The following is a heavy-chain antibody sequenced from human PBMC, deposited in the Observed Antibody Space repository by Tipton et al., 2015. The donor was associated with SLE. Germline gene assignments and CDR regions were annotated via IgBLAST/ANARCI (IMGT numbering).Heavy chain of an antibody. CDR2: INSDGSST. V-gene: IGHV3-74*01. D-gene: IGHD3-3*01. J-gene: IGHJ6*02. CDR1: GFTFSSYW. CDR3: ARATTPEGYYDFWSGYYSRYYYYGMDV. Sequence: SLRLSCAASGFTFSSYWMHWVRQAPGKGLVWVSRINSDGSSTSYADSVKGRFTISRDNAKNTLYLQMNSLRAEDTAVYYCARATTPEGYYDFWSGYYSRYYYYGMDVWGQGTTVTVSS.